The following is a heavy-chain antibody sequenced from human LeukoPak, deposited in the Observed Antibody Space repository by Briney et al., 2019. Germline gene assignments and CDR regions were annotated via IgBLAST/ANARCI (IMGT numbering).Heavy chain of an antibody. CDR1: GYTFTSYY. CDR2: INPSGGST. CDR3: ARVPHRGGGSYYYYMDV. J-gene: IGHJ6*03. V-gene: IGHV1-46*01. D-gene: IGHD2-15*01. Sequence: GASVKVSCKASGYTFTSYYMHWVRQAPGQGLEWMGIINPSGGSTSYAQKFQGRVTMTRDMSTSTAYMELRSLRSDDTAVYYCARVPHRGGGSYYYYMDVWGKGTTVTVSS.